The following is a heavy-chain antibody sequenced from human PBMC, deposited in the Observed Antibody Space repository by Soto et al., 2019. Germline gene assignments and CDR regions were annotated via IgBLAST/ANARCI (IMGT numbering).Heavy chain of an antibody. CDR3: ARIRVEARPSAFDI. D-gene: IGHD6-6*01. Sequence: GESLNISCKCSGYIFTSYWIFWVRQMPGKGLEWMGIIYPGDSDTRYSPSFQGQVTISADKSISTAYLQWSSLKASDTSMYYCARIRVEARPSAFDIWGQGTMVTVSS. CDR1: GYIFTSYW. V-gene: IGHV5-51*01. CDR2: IYPGDSDT. J-gene: IGHJ3*02.